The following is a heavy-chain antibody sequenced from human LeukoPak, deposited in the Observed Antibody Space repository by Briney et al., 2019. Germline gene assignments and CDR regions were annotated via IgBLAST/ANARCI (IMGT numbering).Heavy chain of an antibody. D-gene: IGHD4-17*01. J-gene: IGHJ6*02. CDR2: IYYSGST. CDR3: ARVLGGDYGYYYYGMDV. CDR1: GGSISSYY. Sequence: SETLSLTCTVSGGSISSYYWSWIRQPPGKGLEWIGYIYYSGSTNYNPSLKSRVTMSVDTSKNQFSLKLSSVTAADTTVYYCARVLGGDYGYYYYGMDVWGQGTTVTVSS. V-gene: IGHV4-59*01.